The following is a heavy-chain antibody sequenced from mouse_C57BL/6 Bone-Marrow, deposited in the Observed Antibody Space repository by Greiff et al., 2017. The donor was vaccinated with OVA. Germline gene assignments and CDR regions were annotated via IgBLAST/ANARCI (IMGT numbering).Heavy chain of an antibody. Sequence: EVQLQQSGPELVKPGASVKISCKASGYSFTGYYMNWVKQSPEKSLEWIGEINPSTGGTTYNQKFKAKATLTVDKSSSTAYMQLKSLTSEDSAVYYCARWTTVVARSYGGQGTTLTVAS. CDR3: ARWTTVVARSY. CDR2: INPSTGGT. D-gene: IGHD1-1*01. V-gene: IGHV1-42*01. CDR1: GYSFTGYY. J-gene: IGHJ2*01.